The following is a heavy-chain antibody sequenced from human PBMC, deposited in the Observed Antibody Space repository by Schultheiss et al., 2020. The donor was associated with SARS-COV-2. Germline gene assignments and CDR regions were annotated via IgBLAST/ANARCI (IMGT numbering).Heavy chain of an antibody. Sequence: GGSLRLSCAASGFTFSSYSMNWVRQAPGKGLEWVAVIWYDGSNKYYADSVKGRFTISRDNSKNTLYLQMNSLRAEDTAVYYCARGGYCSSTSCYEPYYYYGMDVWGQGTTVTVSS. J-gene: IGHJ6*02. V-gene: IGHV3-33*01. CDR1: GFTFSSYS. CDR2: IWYDGSNK. D-gene: IGHD2-2*01. CDR3: ARGGYCSSTSCYEPYYYYGMDV.